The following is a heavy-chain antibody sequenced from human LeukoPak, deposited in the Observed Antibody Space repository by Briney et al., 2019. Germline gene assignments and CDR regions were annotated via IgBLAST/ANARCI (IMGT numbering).Heavy chain of an antibody. Sequence: PSETLSLTCTVSGGSISTYYWSWIRQPAGKALEWIGRVYTSGSTHYNPSLKSRVTISVDTSKNQFSLKLSTVTAADTAVYFCARVTREAARYWYFDLWGRGTLVTVSS. J-gene: IGHJ2*01. V-gene: IGHV4-4*07. CDR1: GGSISTYY. D-gene: IGHD6-6*01. CDR3: ARVTREAARYWYFDL. CDR2: VYTSGST.